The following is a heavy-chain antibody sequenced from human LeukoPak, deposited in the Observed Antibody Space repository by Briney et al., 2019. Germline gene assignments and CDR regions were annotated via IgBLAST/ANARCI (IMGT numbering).Heavy chain of an antibody. CDR3: ATGFDTAMVQSVDY. V-gene: IGHV1-69-2*01. D-gene: IGHD5-18*01. CDR2: VDPEDGET. J-gene: IGHJ4*02. Sequence: ASVKISCKVSGYTFTDYYMHWVQQAPGKGLEWMGLVDPEDGETIYAEKFQGRVTITADTSTDTAYMELSSLRSEDTAVYYCATGFDTAMVQSVDYWGQGTLDTVSS. CDR1: GYTFTDYY.